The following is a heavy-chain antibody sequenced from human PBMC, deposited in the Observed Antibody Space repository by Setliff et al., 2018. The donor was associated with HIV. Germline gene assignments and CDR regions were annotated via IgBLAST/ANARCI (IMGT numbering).Heavy chain of an antibody. CDR2: IIPIFGTP. J-gene: IGHJ3*02. D-gene: IGHD2-15*01. V-gene: IGHV1-69*13. CDR3: AREYCSGGSCPHDAFDI. CDR1: GGTFSSYA. Sequence: SVKVSCKASGGTFSSYAISWVRQAPGQGLEWMGGIIPIFGTPKYAQKFQGRVTITADESTSTAYMELSSLTSEDTAVYYCAREYCSGGSCPHDAFDIWGQGTMVTVSS.